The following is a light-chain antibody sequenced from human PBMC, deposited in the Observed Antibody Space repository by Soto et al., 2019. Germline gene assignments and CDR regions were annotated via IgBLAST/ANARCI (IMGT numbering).Light chain of an antibody. CDR1: SSDVGGYNY. V-gene: IGLV2-8*01. J-gene: IGLJ2*01. CDR3: SSYAGSDKSV. CDR2: EVS. Sequence: QSALTQPPSASGSPGQSVTISCTGTSSDVGGYNYVSWYQHHPGKAPKAMIYEVSKRPSGVPDRFSGSKSGNTASLTVSGLQAEDEADYYCSSYAGSDKSVFGGGTKVTVL.